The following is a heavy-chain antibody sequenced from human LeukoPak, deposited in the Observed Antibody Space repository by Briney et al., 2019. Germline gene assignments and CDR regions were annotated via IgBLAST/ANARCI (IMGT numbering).Heavy chain of an antibody. V-gene: IGHV6-1*01. CDR2: TYYRSKWYH. CDR3: VRGNYNFDY. D-gene: IGHD5-24*01. Sequence: SQTLSLTCVISGESVSSGGASWNWIRQSPSRGLEWLGRTYYRSKWYHEYAVSVRSRLTVNPDTSRNQFSLQLNSVTPEDTAVYYCVRGNYNFDYWGQGTLVTVSS. CDR1: GESVSSGGAS. J-gene: IGHJ4*02.